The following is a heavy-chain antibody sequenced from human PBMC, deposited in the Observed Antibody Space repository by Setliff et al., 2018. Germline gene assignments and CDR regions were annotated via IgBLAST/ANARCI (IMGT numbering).Heavy chain of an antibody. CDR2: INHRGTT. V-gene: IGHV4-34*01. CDR3: ARGPRFDYESPTYRRRFDP. D-gene: IGHD3-22*01. CDR1: GGSFSGYY. Sequence: ETLSLTCAVYGGSFSGYYWNWIRQAPGKGLEWIGEINHRGTTSYTPSLKGRVTISVDTSKNLFSLKLSSVTAADTAVYFCARGPRFDYESPTYRRRFDPWGQGTEVTVSS. J-gene: IGHJ5*02.